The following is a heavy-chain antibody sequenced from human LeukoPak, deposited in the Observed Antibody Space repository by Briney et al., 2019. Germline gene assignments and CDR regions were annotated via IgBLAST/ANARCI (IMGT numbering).Heavy chain of an antibody. J-gene: IGHJ4*02. V-gene: IGHV4-38-2*02. CDR3: ARDPLERPFDY. CDR2: IYHSGST. D-gene: IGHD1-1*01. CDR1: GYSISSGYY. Sequence: PSETLSLTCAVSGYSISSGYYWGWIRQPSGKGLEWIGSIYHSGSTYYNPSLKSRVTISVDTSKNQFSLKLSSVTAADTAVYYCARDPLERPFDYWGQGTLVTVSS.